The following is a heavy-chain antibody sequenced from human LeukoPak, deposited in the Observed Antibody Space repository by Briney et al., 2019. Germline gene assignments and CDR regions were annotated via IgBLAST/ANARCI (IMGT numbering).Heavy chain of an antibody. CDR2: ISGSGGST. CDR3: AKDQSSGWLNFDH. V-gene: IGHV3-23*01. CDR1: GFTFSSYA. J-gene: IGHJ4*02. Sequence: AGGSLRLSCAASGFTFSSYAMSWVRQAPGKGLEWVSAISGSGGSTYYADSVKGRFTISRDNSKNTLYLQMNSLRAEDTAVYYCAKDQSSGWLNFDHWGQGTLVTASS. D-gene: IGHD6-19*01.